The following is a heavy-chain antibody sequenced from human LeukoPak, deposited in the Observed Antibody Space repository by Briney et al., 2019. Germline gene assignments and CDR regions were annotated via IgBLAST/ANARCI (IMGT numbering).Heavy chain of an antibody. Sequence: SETLSLTCAVYGESFSGYFWSWIRQPPGKGLEWIGEINHSGYTNYNPSLKSRVTISVDTSRKQFSLRLNSVTAADTAVYYCARIWPDLWGRGTLVTVSS. J-gene: IGHJ2*01. V-gene: IGHV4-34*01. D-gene: IGHD3-10*01. CDR2: INHSGYT. CDR3: ARIWPDL. CDR1: GESFSGYF.